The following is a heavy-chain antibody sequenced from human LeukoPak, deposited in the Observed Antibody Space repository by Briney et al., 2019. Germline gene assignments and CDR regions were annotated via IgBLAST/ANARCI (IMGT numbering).Heavy chain of an antibody. CDR2: ISGSGGNT. J-gene: IGHJ4*02. V-gene: IGHV3-23*01. CDR3: AKDDGSFRRQQLVHFDY. D-gene: IGHD6-13*01. Sequence: GGSLRLSCAVSGITLSNYGMSWVRQVPGKGLEWVSGISGSGGNTYYADSVKGRSTISRDNSKNTLYLQMNSLRAEDTAVYYCAKDDGSFRRQQLVHFDYWGQGTLVTVSS. CDR1: GITLSNYG.